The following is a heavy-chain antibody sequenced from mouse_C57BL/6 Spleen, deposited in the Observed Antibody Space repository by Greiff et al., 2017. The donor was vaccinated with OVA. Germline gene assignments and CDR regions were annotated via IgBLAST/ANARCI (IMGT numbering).Heavy chain of an antibody. CDR1: GYTFTDYY. V-gene: IGHV1-26*01. CDR2: INPNNGGT. Sequence: EVQLQQSGPELVKPGASVKISCKASGYTFTDYYMNWVKQSHGKSLEWIGDINPNNGGTSYNQKFKGKATLTVDKSSSTAYMELRSLTSEDSAVYYCARAWVYYGSSYKPACFAYWGQGTLVTVSA. CDR3: ARAWVYYGSSYKPACFAY. D-gene: IGHD1-1*01. J-gene: IGHJ3*01.